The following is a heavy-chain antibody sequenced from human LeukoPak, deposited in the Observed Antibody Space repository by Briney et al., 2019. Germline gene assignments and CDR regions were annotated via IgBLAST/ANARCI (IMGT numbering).Heavy chain of an antibody. Sequence: GGSLRLSCAASGFTFSSYSMSWVRQSPGKGLEWVSSVSASGLSTYYADSAKGRFTISRDNSKNTLYLQMNSLTADDTALYYCARRKVGPTNYYYGVDVWGQGTTVTVSS. V-gene: IGHV3-23*01. CDR2: VSASGLST. J-gene: IGHJ6*02. CDR1: GFTFSSYS. D-gene: IGHD1-26*01. CDR3: ARRKVGPTNYYYGVDV.